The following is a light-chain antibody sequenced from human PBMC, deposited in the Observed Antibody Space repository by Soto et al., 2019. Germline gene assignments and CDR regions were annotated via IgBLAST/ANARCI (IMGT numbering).Light chain of an antibody. CDR1: QSLLHSNGYNY. CDR3: MQALQTPYT. Sequence: DIVMTRSPLSLPVTPGEPASISCRSSQSLLHSNGYNYLDWYLQKPGQSPQLLIYLGSNRASGVPDRFSGSGSGTDXXLKXSRVEAEDVGVYYCMQALQTPYTFGQGTKLEIK. V-gene: IGKV2-28*01. J-gene: IGKJ2*01. CDR2: LGS.